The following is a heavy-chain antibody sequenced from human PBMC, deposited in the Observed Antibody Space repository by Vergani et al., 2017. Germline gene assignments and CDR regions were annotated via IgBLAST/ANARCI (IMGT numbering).Heavy chain of an antibody. CDR2: IYWNDDQ. D-gene: IGHD1-7*01. Sequence: QITLKESGPTLVKPTQTLTLICTFSGFSLNTRGVSVAWIGHPPGTSLDWLALIYWNDDQHYSPSLNNRVTFTKDTSKNQVVLTMTNMDYVDTGTYYCVYRKTVCGTTGYLYPFYYYDYMDVWGKGTTVTVSS. CDR1: GFSLNTRGVS. V-gene: IGHV2-5*04. CDR3: VYRKTVCGTTGYLYPFYYYDYMDV. J-gene: IGHJ6*03.